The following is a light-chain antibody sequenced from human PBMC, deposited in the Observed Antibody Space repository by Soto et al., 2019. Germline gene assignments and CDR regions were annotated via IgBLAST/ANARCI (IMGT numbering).Light chain of an antibody. CDR2: EVT. CDR1: SSDVGAYNS. Sequence: QSALTQPPSASGSPGQSVTISCAGTSSDVGAYNSVSWYQQHPGKAPKLMIYEVTKRPSGVPDRFFGSKSGSTASLTVSGLQADDEADYYCSSYAGNDNFVLFGGGTQLTVL. V-gene: IGLV2-8*01. CDR3: SSYAGNDNFVL. J-gene: IGLJ3*02.